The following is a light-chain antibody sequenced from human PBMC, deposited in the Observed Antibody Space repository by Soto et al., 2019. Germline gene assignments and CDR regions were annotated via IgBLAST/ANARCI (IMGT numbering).Light chain of an antibody. Sequence: QSVLTQSPSVSGSPGQSVAISCTGTSSDVGSYNRVAWYQQPPGTAPKLIIYDVTNRPSGVPDRFSGSKSGNTASLTISGLQAEDEADYYRNSFTTITTYVFGTGSKVTVL. CDR1: SSDVGSYNR. CDR2: DVT. V-gene: IGLV2-18*02. J-gene: IGLJ1*01. CDR3: NSFTTITTYV.